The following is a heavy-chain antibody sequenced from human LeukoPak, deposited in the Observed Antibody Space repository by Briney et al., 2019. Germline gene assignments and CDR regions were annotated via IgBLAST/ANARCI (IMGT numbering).Heavy chain of an antibody. CDR1: GFTFSSYS. J-gene: IGHJ4*02. Sequence: PGGSLRLSCAASGFTFSSYSMNWVRQAPGGGLEWVSSISSTGSYIYYADSVKGRFTISRDNAKNSLYLQVNSLRAADTAVYYCARDDYYDSSGYATWIDYWGQGTLVTVSS. CDR3: ARDDYYDSSGYATWIDY. CDR2: ISSTGSYI. D-gene: IGHD3-22*01. V-gene: IGHV3-21*01.